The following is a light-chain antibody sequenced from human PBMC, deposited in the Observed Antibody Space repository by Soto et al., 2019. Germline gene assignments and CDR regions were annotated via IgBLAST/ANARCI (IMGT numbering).Light chain of an antibody. J-gene: IGKJ1*01. V-gene: IGKV1-5*03. CDR3: QLYNTYSGT. CDR1: QSISSW. Sequence: DIQMTQSPSTLSASVGDTVTVTRRASQSISSWLAWYQQKPGKAPKLLIYRASTLQSGVQSRFSASGSGTEFILTISSLQPDDFATYYCQLYNTYSGTFGQGTKVDNK. CDR2: RAS.